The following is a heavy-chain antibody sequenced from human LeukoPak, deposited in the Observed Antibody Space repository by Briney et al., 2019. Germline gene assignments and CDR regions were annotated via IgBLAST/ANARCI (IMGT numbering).Heavy chain of an antibody. CDR2: INHSGST. CDR1: GGSFSGYY. Sequence: PSETLSLTCAVYGGSFSGYYWSWIRQPPGKGLEWIGEINHSGSTNHNPSLKSRVTISVDTSKNQFSLKLSSVTAADTAVYYCARGSGYDILTGYYKPALDYWGQGTLVTVSS. V-gene: IGHV4-34*01. CDR3: ARGSGYDILTGYYKPALDY. D-gene: IGHD3-9*01. J-gene: IGHJ4*02.